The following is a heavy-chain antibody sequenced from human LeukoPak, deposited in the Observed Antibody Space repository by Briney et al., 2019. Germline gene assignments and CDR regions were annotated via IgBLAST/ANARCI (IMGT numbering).Heavy chain of an antibody. CDR3: ARGRMVAAAQADAFDI. Sequence: SETLSLTCTVSGGSISSYYWSWIRQPPGKGLEWIGYIYYSGSTNYNPSLKSRVTISVDTSKNQFSLKLSSVTAADTAVYYCARGRMVAAAQADAFDIWGQRTMVTVSS. CDR1: GGSISSYY. V-gene: IGHV4-59*01. D-gene: IGHD6-13*01. J-gene: IGHJ3*02. CDR2: IYYSGST.